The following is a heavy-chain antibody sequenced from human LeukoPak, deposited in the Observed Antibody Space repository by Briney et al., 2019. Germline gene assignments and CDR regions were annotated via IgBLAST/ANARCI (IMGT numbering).Heavy chain of an antibody. D-gene: IGHD2/OR15-2a*01. CDR3: ARHASTHYFDS. J-gene: IGHJ4*02. CDR2: IWFDGSGT. V-gene: IGHV3-33*08. CDR1: GITLSNYG. Sequence: GGSLRLSCAVSGITLSNYGMSWVRQAPGKGLEWVAIIWFDGSGTYYADSVKGRVTFSRDNSKNTLYLQMNSLRAEDTAMYYCARHASTHYFDSWGQGTLVTVSS.